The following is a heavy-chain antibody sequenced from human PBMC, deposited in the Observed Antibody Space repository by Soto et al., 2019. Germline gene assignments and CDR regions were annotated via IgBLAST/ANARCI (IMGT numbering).Heavy chain of an antibody. Sequence: NPSETLSLTCTVSGDSISNGRYYWSWIRQHPGKGLEWIGYISYNGRPFYNPSLESRLTLSLDTSKNQFSLKLSSVSAADTALYYCASDQVPGALLGWFDPWGRGTLVTV. CDR1: GDSISNGRYY. CDR3: ASDQVPGALLGWFDP. CDR2: ISYNGRP. V-gene: IGHV4-31*03. D-gene: IGHD2-2*01. J-gene: IGHJ5*02.